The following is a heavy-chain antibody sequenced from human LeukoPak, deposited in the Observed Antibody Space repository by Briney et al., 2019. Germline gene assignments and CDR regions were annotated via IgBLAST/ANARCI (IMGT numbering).Heavy chain of an antibody. CDR3: ARDVWTGVAVSDY. V-gene: IGHV3-30*04. CDR2: ISYDGSNK. D-gene: IGHD6-19*01. J-gene: IGHJ4*02. CDR1: GFTFSSYA. Sequence: AGSLRLSCAAYGFTFSSYAMHWVRQAPGKGLEWVAIISYDGSNKYYADSVKGRFTISRDNSKNTLYLQMNSLRAEDTAVYYCARDVWTGVAVSDYWGQGTLVTVSS.